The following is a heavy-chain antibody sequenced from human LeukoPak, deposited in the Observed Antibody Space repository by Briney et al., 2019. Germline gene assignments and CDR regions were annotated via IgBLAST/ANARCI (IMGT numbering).Heavy chain of an antibody. D-gene: IGHD3-9*01. J-gene: IGHJ4*02. CDR3: TTDWSVLRYFDWLFKTNDY. CDR2: IKSKTDGGTT. CDR1: GFTFSNAW. Sequence: PGGSLRLSCAASGFTFSNAWMCWVRQAPGKGLEWVGRIKSKTDGGTTDYAAPVKGRFTISRDDSKNTLYLQMNSLKTEDTAVYYCTTDWSVLRYFDWLFKTNDYWGQGTLVTVS. V-gene: IGHV3-15*01.